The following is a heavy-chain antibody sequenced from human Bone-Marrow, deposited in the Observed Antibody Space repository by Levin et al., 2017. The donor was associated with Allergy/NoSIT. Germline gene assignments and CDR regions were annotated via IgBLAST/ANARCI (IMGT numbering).Heavy chain of an antibody. J-gene: IGHJ4*02. D-gene: IGHD3-22*01. CDR3: VRGAAYYHDS. CDR1: GFTFSSYW. V-gene: IGHV3-7*01. Sequence: PGGSLRLSCAASGFTFSSYWMSWVRQAPGRGLEWVANIKEDGTEKYYVDSVKGRFTISRDNAKTSLYLQVNNLRGEDTAVYYCVRGAAYYHDSWGQGTPVTVSS. CDR2: IKEDGTEK.